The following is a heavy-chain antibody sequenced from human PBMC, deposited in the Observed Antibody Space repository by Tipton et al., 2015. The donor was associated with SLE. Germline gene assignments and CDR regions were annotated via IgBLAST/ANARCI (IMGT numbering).Heavy chain of an antibody. J-gene: IGHJ4*02. Sequence: SGFTFSRYGMHWVRQAPGKGLEWVAVIWYDGNTEYYADSVKGRFLISRDNSNSTLYLQMDSLRAEDTAVYYCARGTTMIYDYWGQGTLVTVSS. V-gene: IGHV3-33*01. CDR3: ARGTTMIYDY. CDR1: GFTFSRYG. D-gene: IGHD3-22*01. CDR2: IWYDGNTE.